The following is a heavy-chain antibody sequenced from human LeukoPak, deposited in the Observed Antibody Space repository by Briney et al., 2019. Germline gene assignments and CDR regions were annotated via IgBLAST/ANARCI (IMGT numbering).Heavy chain of an antibody. CDR1: GFTFSLYG. V-gene: IGHV3-23*01. Sequence: GGSLRLSCVASGFTFSLYGMSWVRQAPGKGLEWVSGFSGTGGSTYYADSVKGRFTISRDNSKNTLYLQMNSLRAEDTAVYYCAELGITMIGGIWGKGTTVTISS. J-gene: IGHJ6*04. CDR2: FSGTGGST. D-gene: IGHD3-10*02. CDR3: AELGITMIGGI.